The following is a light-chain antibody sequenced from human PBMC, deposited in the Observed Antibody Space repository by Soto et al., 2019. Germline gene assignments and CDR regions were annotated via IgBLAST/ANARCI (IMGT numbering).Light chain of an antibody. CDR2: DAS. Sequence: EIVLTQSPGTLSLSPGERATLSCRASQSVSNNYLAWYQQKPGQAPRLLIYDASIRATGIPARFSGSGSGTDFTLTISSLEPEDFAIYFCQQRGNWWTFGQGTKV. CDR1: QSVSNNY. V-gene: IGKV3D-20*02. J-gene: IGKJ1*01. CDR3: QQRGNWWT.